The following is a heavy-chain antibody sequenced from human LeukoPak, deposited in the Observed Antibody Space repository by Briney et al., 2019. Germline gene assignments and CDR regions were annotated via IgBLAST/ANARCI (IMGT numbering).Heavy chain of an antibody. V-gene: IGHV3-48*01. D-gene: IGHD6-13*01. J-gene: IGHJ6*02. CDR1: GFTFSSYS. CDR3: ASQTPAAAGTPLPCYYYYGMDV. CDR2: ISSSSSTI. Sequence: PGGSLRLSCAASGFTFSSYSMNWVRQAPGKGLEWVSYISSSSSTIYYADSVKGRFTISRDNAKNSLYLQMNSLRAEDTAVYYCASQTPAAAGTPLPCYYYYGMDVWGQGTTVTVSS.